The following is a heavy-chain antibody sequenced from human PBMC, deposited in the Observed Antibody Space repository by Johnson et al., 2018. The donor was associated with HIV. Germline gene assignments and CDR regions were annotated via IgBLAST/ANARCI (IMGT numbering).Heavy chain of an antibody. CDR3: ARDRRDDFWSGYSHGFDI. CDR2: LSYDGSNE. J-gene: IGHJ3*02. D-gene: IGHD3-3*01. V-gene: IGHV3-30-3*01. Sequence: QMQLVESGGGVVQPGRSLRLSCAASGFTFSSYAMHWVRQAPGKGLEWVGVLSYDGSNEYYADSVKGRFTISRDNSKKTLYLQMNSLRAEDTAVYYCARDRRDDFWSGYSHGFDIWGQGTMVTVSS. CDR1: GFTFSSYA.